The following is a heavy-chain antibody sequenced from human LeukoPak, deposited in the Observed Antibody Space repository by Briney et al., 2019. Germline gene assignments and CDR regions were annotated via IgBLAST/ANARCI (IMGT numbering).Heavy chain of an antibody. CDR2: ISSSSIYI. CDR1: GFTFSSYS. Sequence: GGSLRLSCAASGFTFSSYSMNWVRQAPGKGLEWVSSISSSSIYIYYADSVKGRFTISRDNAKNSLYLHMNSLRAEDTAVYYCARDLSTYYYYLDVWGKGTTVTVSS. J-gene: IGHJ6*03. V-gene: IGHV3-21*01. CDR3: ARDLSTYYYYLDV.